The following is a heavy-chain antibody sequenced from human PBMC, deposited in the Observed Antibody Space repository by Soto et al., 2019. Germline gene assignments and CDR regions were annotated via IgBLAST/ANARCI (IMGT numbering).Heavy chain of an antibody. CDR3: ARHVSVSGYESYFDQ. V-gene: IGHV4-39*01. CDR2: SDYSGNT. CDR1: GGSIISSSYY. J-gene: IGHJ4*02. D-gene: IGHD3-22*01. Sequence: QLQLQESGPGLVKPSETLSLTCTVSGGSIISSSYYWAWIRQPPGKGLEWLGKSDYSGNTYYNPFLERRLAISVDPSKNQFSLNLSSVTSVDTAVYYFARHVSVSGYESYFDQWGQGLLVTVSS.